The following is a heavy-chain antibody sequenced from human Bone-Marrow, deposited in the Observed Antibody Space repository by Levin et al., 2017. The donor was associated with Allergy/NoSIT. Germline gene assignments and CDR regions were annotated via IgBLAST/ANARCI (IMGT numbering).Heavy chain of an antibody. CDR2: SRNKPAGYTT. D-gene: IGHD6-6*01. CDR1: GFTFSDHY. J-gene: IGHJ2*01. Sequence: GGSLRLSCAASGFTFSDHYMDWVRQAPGKGLEWVGRSRNKPAGYTTEYAASVKGRFTISRDDSKNSLSLQMNSLKTEDTAVYYCTSLAGGIYSRSRGNLWGRGTLVTVSS. V-gene: IGHV3-72*01. CDR3: TSLAGGIYSRSRGNL.